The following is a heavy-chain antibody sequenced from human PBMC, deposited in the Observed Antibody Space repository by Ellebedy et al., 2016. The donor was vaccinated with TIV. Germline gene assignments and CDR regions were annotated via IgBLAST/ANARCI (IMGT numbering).Heavy chain of an antibody. Sequence: ASVKVSCKASGFTFTRYYIHWMRQAPGQGLEWMGLINPSGGSTTYAQKFQGRVTMTRDTSTSTVYMELSSLRSEDTAVYYCARADDISNAFDIWGQGTMVTVSS. CDR2: INPSGGST. D-gene: IGHD3-9*01. J-gene: IGHJ3*02. CDR1: GFTFTRYY. CDR3: ARADDISNAFDI. V-gene: IGHV1-46*01.